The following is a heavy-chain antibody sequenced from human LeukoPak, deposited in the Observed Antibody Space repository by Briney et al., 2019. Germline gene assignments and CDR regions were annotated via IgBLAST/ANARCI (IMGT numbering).Heavy chain of an antibody. CDR1: GGTFSSYA. CDR3: ATVGLLWFGELNY. J-gene: IGHJ4*02. CDR2: IIPIFGTA. D-gene: IGHD3-10*01. V-gene: IGHV1-69*06. Sequence: SVKVSCKASGGTFSSYAISWVRQAPGQGLEWMGGIIPIFGTANYAQKFQGRVTMTEDTSTDTAYMELSSLRSEDTAVYYCATVGLLWFGELNYWGQGTLVTVSS.